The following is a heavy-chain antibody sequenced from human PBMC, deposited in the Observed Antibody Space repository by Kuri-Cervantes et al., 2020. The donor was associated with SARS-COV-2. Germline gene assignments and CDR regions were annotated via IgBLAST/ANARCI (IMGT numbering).Heavy chain of an antibody. J-gene: IGHJ4*02. CDR2: IYHSGST. D-gene: IGHD6-6*01. CDR1: GYSISSGYY. V-gene: IGHV4-38-2*02. CDR3: SSSSSLSYYFDY. Sequence: SETLSPTCTVSGYSISSGYYWGWIRQPPGKGLEWIGSIYHSGSTYYNPSLKSRVTISVDTSKNQFSLKLSSVTAADTAVYYCSSSSSLSYYFDYWGQGTLVTVSS.